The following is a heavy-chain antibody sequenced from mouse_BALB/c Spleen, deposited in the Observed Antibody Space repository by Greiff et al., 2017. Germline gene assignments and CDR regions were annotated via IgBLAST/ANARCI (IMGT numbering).Heavy chain of an antibody. CDR2: INPGSGGT. D-gene: IGHD1-2*01. CDR3: AVLRLRGG. V-gene: IGHV1-54*01. J-gene: IGHJ4*01. Sequence: QVQLQQSGAELVRPGTSVKVSCKASGYAFTNYLIEWVKQRPGQGLEWIGVINPGSGGTNYNEKFKGKATLTADKSSSTAYMQLSSLTSGDSAVYCCAVLRLRGGWGQGTSVTVSS. CDR1: GYAFTNYL.